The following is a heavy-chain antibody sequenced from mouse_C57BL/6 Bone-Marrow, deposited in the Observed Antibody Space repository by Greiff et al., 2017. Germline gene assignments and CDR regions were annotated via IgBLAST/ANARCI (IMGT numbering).Heavy chain of an antibody. CDR2: IHPNSGST. CDR3: ARWGGIYDGSFLDY. D-gene: IGHD2-3*01. J-gene: IGHJ2*01. CDR1: GYTFTSYW. Sequence: QVQLQQPGAELVKPGASVKLSCKASGYTFTSYWMHWVKQRPGQGLEWIGMIHPNSGSTNYNEKFKSKATLTVDKSSSTAYMQLSSLTSEDSAVYYCARWGGIYDGSFLDYWGQGTTLTVSS. V-gene: IGHV1-64*01.